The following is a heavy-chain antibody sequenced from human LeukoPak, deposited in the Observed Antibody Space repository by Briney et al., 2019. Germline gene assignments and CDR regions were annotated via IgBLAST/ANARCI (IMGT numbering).Heavy chain of an antibody. V-gene: IGHV1-18*01. CDR2: ISAYNGNT. J-gene: IGHJ4*02. D-gene: IGHD5-18*01. CDR3: ARTRPIQLWQSGYFDY. Sequence: ASVKVSCKASGYTFTSYGISWVRQAPGQGLEWMGWISAYNGNTNYAQKLQGRVTMTADTSTSTAYMELRSLRSDDTAVYYCARTRPIQLWQSGYFDYWGQGTLVTVSS. CDR1: GYTFTSYG.